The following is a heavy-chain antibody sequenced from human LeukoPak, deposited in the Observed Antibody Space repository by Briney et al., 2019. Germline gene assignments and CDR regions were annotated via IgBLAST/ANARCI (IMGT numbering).Heavy chain of an antibody. CDR3: ASRLGSTSPFDY. Sequence: GGTLRLSCAASGFTVSGSSIHWVRQASGKPLEWVGLIRGKTHNYATAYAASVKGRLSISRDDSKDTAYLQMNSLKTDDTAVYYCASRLGSTSPFDYWGQGTLVTVSS. J-gene: IGHJ4*02. D-gene: IGHD2-2*01. V-gene: IGHV3-73*01. CDR2: IRGKTHNYAT. CDR1: GFTVSGSS.